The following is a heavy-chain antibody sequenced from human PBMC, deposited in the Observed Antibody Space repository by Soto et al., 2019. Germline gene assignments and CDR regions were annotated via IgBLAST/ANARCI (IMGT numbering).Heavy chain of an antibody. CDR3: ARVTAVAV. J-gene: IGHJ4*02. CDR1: GFTFSSYA. Sequence: GGSLRLSCAASGFTFSSYAMHWVRQAPGKGLEWVAVISYDGSNKYYADSVKGRFTISRDNSKNTLYLQMNSLGAEDTAVYYCARVTAVAVWGQGTLVTVSS. D-gene: IGHD6-19*01. V-gene: IGHV3-30-3*01. CDR2: ISYDGSNK.